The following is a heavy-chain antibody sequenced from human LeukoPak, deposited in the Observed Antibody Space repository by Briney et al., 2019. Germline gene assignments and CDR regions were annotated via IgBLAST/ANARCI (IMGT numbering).Heavy chain of an antibody. V-gene: IGHV4-30-4*01. CDR3: ASNLSEDAFDI. Sequence: PSETLSLTCTVSGGSISSGDYYWSWIRQPPGKGLEWIGYIYYSGSTYYNPSLKSRVTISADTSKNQFSLKLSSVTAADTAVYYCASNLSEDAFDIWGQGTMVTVSS. CDR1: GGSISSGDYY. CDR2: IYYSGST. J-gene: IGHJ3*02.